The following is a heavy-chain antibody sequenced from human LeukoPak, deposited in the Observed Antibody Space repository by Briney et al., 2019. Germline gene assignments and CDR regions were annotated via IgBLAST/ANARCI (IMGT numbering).Heavy chain of an antibody. V-gene: IGHV1-69*01. CDR2: IIPIFGTA. Sequence: SVKVSCKASGGTFSSYAISWVRQAPGQGLEWMGGIIPIFGTANYAQKFQGRVTITADESTSTAYMELSSLRSEDTAVYYCARVRYSSSSENWFDPWGQGTLVTVSS. D-gene: IGHD6-6*01. CDR3: ARVRYSSSSENWFDP. J-gene: IGHJ5*02. CDR1: GGTFSSYA.